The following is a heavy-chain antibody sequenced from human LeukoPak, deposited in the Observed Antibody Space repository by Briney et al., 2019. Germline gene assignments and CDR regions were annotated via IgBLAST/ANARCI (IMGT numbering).Heavy chain of an antibody. D-gene: IGHD6-19*01. Sequence: GGSLRLSCAASGFTVSSIYMSWVRQAPGKGLEWVSVIYSGGSTYYADSVKGRFTISRDNSKNTLYLQMNSLRAEDTAVYYCARDPLGSGWPYWGQGTLVTVSS. V-gene: IGHV3-66*02. CDR3: ARDPLGSGWPY. CDR1: GFTVSSIY. J-gene: IGHJ4*02. CDR2: IYSGGST.